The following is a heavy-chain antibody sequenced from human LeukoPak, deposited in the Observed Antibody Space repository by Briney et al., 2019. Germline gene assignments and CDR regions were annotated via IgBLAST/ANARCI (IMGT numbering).Heavy chain of an antibody. D-gene: IGHD3-9*01. Sequence: GGSLRLSCAASGFTFSSYAMSWVLQAPGKGLEWVSAIHTGGSTFHADSVRGRFTISRDNSKTMLYLQMNSLRAEDTAVYYCAKDHPDWGSSFDYWGQGILVTVSS. CDR1: GFTFSSYA. CDR3: AKDHPDWGSSFDY. CDR2: IHTGGST. J-gene: IGHJ4*02. V-gene: IGHV3-23*01.